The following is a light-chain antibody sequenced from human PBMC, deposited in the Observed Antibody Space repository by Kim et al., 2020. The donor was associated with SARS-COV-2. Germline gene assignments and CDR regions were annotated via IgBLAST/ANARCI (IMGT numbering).Light chain of an antibody. J-gene: IGLJ2*01. CDR3: AAWDDSLSVVV. Sequence: GQGVTISCSGSSSSIGSNDVDWYQQLPGTAPNLRTYRNNQRPSGVPDRFSGSKSGPSATLAISGLRSEDEADYYCAAWDDSLSVVVFGGGTQLTVL. CDR1: SSSIGSND. V-gene: IGLV1-47*01. CDR2: RNN.